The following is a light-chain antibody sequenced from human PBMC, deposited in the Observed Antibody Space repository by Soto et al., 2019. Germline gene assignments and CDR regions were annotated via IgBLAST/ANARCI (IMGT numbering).Light chain of an antibody. J-gene: IGKJ3*01. Sequence: EIVLTQSPGTLSVSPGERVTLSCRASQSISSSYLAWYQQRPGQAPRLLLFGASYRATGIPDRFSGSGSGTDFTLTISRLEPEDSAVYYCQQYNSSPPEFTFGPGTKVDSK. CDR2: GAS. CDR1: QSISSSY. V-gene: IGKV3-20*01. CDR3: QQYNSSPPEFT.